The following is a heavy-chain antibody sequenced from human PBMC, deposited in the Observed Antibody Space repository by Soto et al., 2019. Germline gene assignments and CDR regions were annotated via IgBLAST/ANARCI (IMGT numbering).Heavy chain of an antibody. CDR1: GGPISSSSYY. Sequence: PSETLSLTCTVSGGPISSSSYYWGWIRQPPGNGLDWIGSTYHSGRTYYNPSPKSRVTISVDTSKNQFSLKLSSVTAADTAVYYCARRRRDGYNSGFDPWGNGTRVTASS. CDR3: ARRRRDGYNSGFDP. J-gene: IGHJ5*02. V-gene: IGHV4-39*01. CDR2: TYHSGRT. D-gene: IGHD5-12*01.